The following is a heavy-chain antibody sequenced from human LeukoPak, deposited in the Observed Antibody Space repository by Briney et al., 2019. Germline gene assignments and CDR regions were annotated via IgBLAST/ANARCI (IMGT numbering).Heavy chain of an antibody. CDR2: INPKTGGT. Sequence: ASVKVSCKASGYTFTGYYMHWVRQAPGQGLEWMGWINPKTGGTNYAQKFRGRVTMTRDTSISTAYMELSRVRSDDTAVYYCARNRYGDYTPDYWGRGTLVTVSS. D-gene: IGHD4-17*01. V-gene: IGHV1-2*02. CDR3: ARNRYGDYTPDY. J-gene: IGHJ4*02. CDR1: GYTFTGYY.